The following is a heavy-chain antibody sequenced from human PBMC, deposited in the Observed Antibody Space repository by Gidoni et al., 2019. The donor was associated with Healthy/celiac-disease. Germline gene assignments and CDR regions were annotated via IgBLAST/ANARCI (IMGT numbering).Heavy chain of an antibody. J-gene: IGHJ5*02. Sequence: QVQLQQWGAGLLKPSETLSLTCAVYGGSFSGYYWSWIRQPPGKGLEWIGEINHSGSTNYNPSLKSRVTISVDTSKNQFSLKLSSVTAADTAVYYCARGWGSQGRSSGGWFDPWGQGTLVTVSS. CDR3: ARGWGSQGRSSGGWFDP. CDR2: INHSGST. D-gene: IGHD1-26*01. CDR1: GGSFSGYY. V-gene: IGHV4-34*01.